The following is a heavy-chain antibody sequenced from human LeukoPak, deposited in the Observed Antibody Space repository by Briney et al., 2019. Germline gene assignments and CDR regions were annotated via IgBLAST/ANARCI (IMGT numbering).Heavy chain of an antibody. J-gene: IGHJ4*02. Sequence: SVKVSCKASGGTFSSYAISWVRQAPGQGLEWMGRIIPIFGTANYAQKFQGRVTITADESTSTAYMELSSLRSEDTAVYYCARLTWALSGYYTGIDDDYWGQGTLVTVSS. D-gene: IGHD3-3*01. CDR2: IIPIFGTA. CDR1: GGTFSSYA. CDR3: ARLTWALSGYYTGIDDDY. V-gene: IGHV1-69*13.